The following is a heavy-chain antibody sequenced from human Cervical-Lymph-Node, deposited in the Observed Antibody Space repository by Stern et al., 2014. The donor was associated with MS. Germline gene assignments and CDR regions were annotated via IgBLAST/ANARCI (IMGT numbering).Heavy chain of an antibody. V-gene: IGHV3-23*01. Sequence: EVQLLESGGVFVQTGGSLRLSCAASGLTFSSYALSWVRQAPGKGLEWVSTISVSGDRTSSADSVKGRFTLSRDNSKNTLYLHMSSLRADDTAVYFCASNPVNTFGFVYRYFDNWGQGTLVTVSS. CDR2: ISVSGDRT. D-gene: IGHD2-2*01. CDR3: ASNPVNTFGFVYRYFDN. CDR1: GLTFSSYA. J-gene: IGHJ4*02.